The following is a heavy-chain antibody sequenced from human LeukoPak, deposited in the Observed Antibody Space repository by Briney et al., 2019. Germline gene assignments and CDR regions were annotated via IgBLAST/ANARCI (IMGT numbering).Heavy chain of an antibody. V-gene: IGHV4-4*02. D-gene: IGHD1-26*01. Sequence: PSGTLSLTCAVSGGSISSSNWWSWVRQPPGKGLEWIGEIYHSGSTNYNPSLKSRVTISVDKSKNQFSLKLSSVTAADTAVYYCARVGGGSYVIDAFDIWGQGTIVTVSS. CDR3: ARVGGGSYVIDAFDI. CDR1: GGSISSSNW. J-gene: IGHJ3*02. CDR2: IYHSGST.